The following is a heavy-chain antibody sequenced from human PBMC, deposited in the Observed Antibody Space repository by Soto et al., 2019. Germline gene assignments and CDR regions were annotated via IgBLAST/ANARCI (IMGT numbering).Heavy chain of an antibody. V-gene: IGHV4-31*03. Sequence: QVQLQESGPGLVKPSQTLSLTCTVSGGSVSSGSYYWSWIRQHPGRGLEWIGYIYYTGNTYYNPSLKSRLAISVDTSKNQFSLKLTSVTAADTAVYYCARDPRSAYDHDRWCQGTLVTVSS. CDR2: IYYTGNT. J-gene: IGHJ5*02. CDR1: GGSVSSGSYY. CDR3: ARDPRSAYDHDR. D-gene: IGHD3-3*01.